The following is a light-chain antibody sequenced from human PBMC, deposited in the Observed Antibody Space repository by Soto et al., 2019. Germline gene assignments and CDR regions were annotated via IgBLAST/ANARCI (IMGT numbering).Light chain of an antibody. CDR1: SSNVGSYKL. V-gene: IGLV2-23*02. J-gene: IGLJ1*01. CDR3: CSSGGSPTYV. Sequence: QFVLTQPASVSGSRGQSMTMSCTGTSSNVGSYKLVSWYQQHPGKAPKLMIFEVNKRPSGVSNRFSGSKSGNTASLTISGLKVEDEADYYCCSSGGSPTYVFGTGTKVTVL. CDR2: EVN.